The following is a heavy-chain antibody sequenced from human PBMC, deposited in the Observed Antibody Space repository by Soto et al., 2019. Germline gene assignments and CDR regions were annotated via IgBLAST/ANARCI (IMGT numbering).Heavy chain of an antibody. Sequence: SETLSLTCTVSAGSISSSSYYWCWIRQPPGKGLEWIGSIYYSGSTYYNPSLKSRVTISVDTSKNQFSLKLSSVTAADTAVYYCARHITWRQQNPGHFAYWAQGSLVTVSA. J-gene: IGHJ4*01. V-gene: IGHV4-39*01. CDR3: ARHITWRQQNPGHFAY. CDR1: AGSISSSSYY. D-gene: IGHD6-13*01. CDR2: IYYSGST.